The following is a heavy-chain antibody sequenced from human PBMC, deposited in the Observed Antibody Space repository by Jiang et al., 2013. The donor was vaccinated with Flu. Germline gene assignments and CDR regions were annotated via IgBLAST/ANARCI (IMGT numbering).Heavy chain of an antibody. CDR1: GFSLSTSGVG. D-gene: IGHD3-3*01. V-gene: IGHV2-5*06. CDR2: IYWDDDK. Sequence: KPTQTLTLTCTFSGFSLSTSGVGVGWIRRPPGKALEWLALIYWDDDKRYGPSLKSRLTITKDTSKNXVVLTMTNMDPVDTATYYCAHILRGRSGYQYHDYWGQGTLVTV. J-gene: IGHJ4*02. CDR3: AHILRGRSGYQYHDY.